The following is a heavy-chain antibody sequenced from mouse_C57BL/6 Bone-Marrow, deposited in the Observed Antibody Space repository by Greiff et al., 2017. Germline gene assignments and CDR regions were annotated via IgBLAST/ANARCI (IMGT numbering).Heavy chain of an antibody. Sequence: VKLQQPGAELVMPGASVKLSCKASGYTFTSYWMHWVKQRPGQGLEWIGEIDPSDSYTNYNQKFKGKSTLTVDKSSSTAYMQLSSLTSEDSAVYYCAREGGAIYYGNYGFDYWGQGTTLTVSS. CDR3: AREGGAIYYGNYGFDY. V-gene: IGHV1-69*01. J-gene: IGHJ2*01. D-gene: IGHD2-1*01. CDR2: IDPSDSYT. CDR1: GYTFTSYW.